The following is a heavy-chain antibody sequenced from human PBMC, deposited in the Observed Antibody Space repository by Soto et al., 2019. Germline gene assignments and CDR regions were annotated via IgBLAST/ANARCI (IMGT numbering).Heavy chain of an antibody. CDR3: ARVVGYFDSSGYYKGYFDY. V-gene: IGHV1-8*01. J-gene: IGHJ4*02. CDR1: GYTFTSYD. Sequence: ASVKVSCKASGYTFTSYDINWVRQATGQGLEWMGWMNPNSGNTGYAQKFQGRVTMTRDTSISTAYMELSSLRSDDTAVYYCARVVGYFDSSGYYKGYFDYWAQGTLVTVSS. D-gene: IGHD3-22*01. CDR2: MNPNSGNT.